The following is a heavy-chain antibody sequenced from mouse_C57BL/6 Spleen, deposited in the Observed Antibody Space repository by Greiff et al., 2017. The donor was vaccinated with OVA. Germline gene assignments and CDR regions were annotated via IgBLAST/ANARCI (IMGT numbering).Heavy chain of an antibody. D-gene: IGHD1-1*01. CDR2: IWGGGST. J-gene: IGHJ1*03. CDR1: GFSLTSYG. CDR3: AKRYYGSSYSYWYFDV. Sequence: QVQLKESGPGLVAPSQSLSITCTVSGFSLTSYGVDWVRQPPGKGLEWLGVIWGGGSTNYNSALMSRLSISQDKSKSQVFLKMNSLQTDDTAMYYSAKRYYGSSYSYWYFDVWGTGTTVTVSS. V-gene: IGHV2-9*01.